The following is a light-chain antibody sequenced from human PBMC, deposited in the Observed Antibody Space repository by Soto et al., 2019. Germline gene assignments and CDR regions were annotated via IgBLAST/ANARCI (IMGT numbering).Light chain of an antibody. CDR1: SSDVGGYNY. J-gene: IGLJ2*01. V-gene: IGLV2-8*01. CDR2: EVS. CDR3: SSYAGNNNLV. Sequence: LTQPPSASGSPGQSVTISCTGTSSDVGGYNYVSWYQQHPGKAPKLMIYEVSKRPSGVPDRFSGSKSGNTASLTVSGLQAEDEADYYCSSYAGNNNLVFGGGTKVTVL.